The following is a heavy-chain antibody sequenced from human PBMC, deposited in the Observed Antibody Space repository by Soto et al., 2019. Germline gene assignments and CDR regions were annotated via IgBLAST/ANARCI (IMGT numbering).Heavy chain of an antibody. CDR3: AAEGAAAGNDAFEI. CDR2: IIPILGIA. Sequence: SVKVSCKASGGTFSSYTISWVRQAPGQGLEWMGRIIPILGIANYAQKFQGRVTITADKSTSTAYMELSSLRSEDTAVYYCAAEGAAAGNDAFEIWGQGTMVTVSS. V-gene: IGHV1-69*02. D-gene: IGHD6-13*01. CDR1: GGTFSSYT. J-gene: IGHJ3*02.